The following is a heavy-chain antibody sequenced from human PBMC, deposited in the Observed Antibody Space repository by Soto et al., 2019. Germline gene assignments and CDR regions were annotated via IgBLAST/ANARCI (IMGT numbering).Heavy chain of an antibody. V-gene: IGHV4-34*01. CDR2: INRSGST. D-gene: IGHD3-3*01. CDR1: GGSFSGYY. CDR3: ARGRAALRFLEWLPSALFDY. J-gene: IGHJ4*02. Sequence: SETLSLTCAVYGGSFSGYYWSWIRQPPGKGLEWIGEINRSGSTNYNPSLKSRVTISVDTSKNQFSLKLSSVTAADTAVYYCARGRAALRFLEWLPSALFDYWGQGTLVTVSS.